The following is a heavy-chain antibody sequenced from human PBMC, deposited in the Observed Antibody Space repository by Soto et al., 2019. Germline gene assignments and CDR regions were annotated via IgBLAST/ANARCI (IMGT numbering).Heavy chain of an antibody. D-gene: IGHD4-4*01. CDR2: IIPFLVTA. Sequence: SVKVSCKTSEGTVSSYAISCVRHTPGQGREGVGGIIPFLVTANDAQKVQGRVTITADESTSTAYMELSSLRSEDAAVYYCASGQTTVTTGSVYYYGMDVSGQGTTVTVSS. J-gene: IGHJ6*02. V-gene: IGHV1-69*13. CDR3: ASGQTTVTTGSVYYYGMDV. CDR1: EGTVSSYA.